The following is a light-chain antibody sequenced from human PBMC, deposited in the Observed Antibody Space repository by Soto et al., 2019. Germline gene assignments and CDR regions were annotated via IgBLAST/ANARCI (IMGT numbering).Light chain of an antibody. CDR2: DAS. CDR3: QQYNSYSWT. CDR1: QSIDIW. J-gene: IGKJ1*01. V-gene: IGKV1-5*01. Sequence: DIQMPQYTSTLSASVGDRITITCRASQSIDIWLAWYQQKPGKAPKLLIYDASNLQSGVPSRFSGSGSGSEFTLTISSLQPDDSATYYCQQYNSYSWTFGQGSMVDVK.